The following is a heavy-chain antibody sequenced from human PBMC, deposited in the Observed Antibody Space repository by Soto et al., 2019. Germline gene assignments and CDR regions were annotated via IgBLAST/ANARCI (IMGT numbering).Heavy chain of an antibody. D-gene: IGHD6-6*01. CDR1: GFTFSTYG. Sequence: QVHLAESGGGVVQPGQSRRLSCEASGFTFSTYGMHWVRQAPGKGLEWVANIWYDGRNKNYANSVKGRFTTARDNSKNTLYLQMNSLSAGDTATYYWTRNLYSTSSFFYWGQGTQVTVSS. J-gene: IGHJ4*02. V-gene: IGHV3-33*01. CDR2: IWYDGRNK. CDR3: TRNLYSTSSFFY.